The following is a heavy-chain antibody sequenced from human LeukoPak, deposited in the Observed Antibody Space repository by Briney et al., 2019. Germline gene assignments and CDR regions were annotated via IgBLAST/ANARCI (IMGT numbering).Heavy chain of an antibody. CDR3: VRGEQLNYFVY. CDR2: ISRSGATE. Sequence: GGSLRLSCAASGFTFSSYAMSWVRQAPGKGLEWISYISRSGATENYADSVKGRFTISRDNAKDSLYLQMYSLRAGDTAVYYCVRGEQLNYFVYWGQGTLVTVSS. CDR1: GFTFSSYA. D-gene: IGHD1-26*01. V-gene: IGHV3-48*03. J-gene: IGHJ4*02.